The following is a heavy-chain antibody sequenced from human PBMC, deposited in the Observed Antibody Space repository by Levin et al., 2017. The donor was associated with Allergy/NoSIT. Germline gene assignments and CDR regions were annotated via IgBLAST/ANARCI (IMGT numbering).Heavy chain of an antibody. V-gene: IGHV1-18*01. Sequence: RGESLKISCKASGYTFSDYAITWVRQAPGQGLEWMGWTTAHTGDTYYAQQFQVRVTMTTDTSTRTAYMEMTDLRSDDTAVYYCARGDYKDYYNARVKTRQDYNWFDPWGQGTLVTVSS. D-gene: IGHD3-10*01. CDR2: TTAHTGDT. J-gene: IGHJ5*02. CDR1: GYTFSDYA. CDR3: ARGDYKDYYNARVKTRQDYNWFDP.